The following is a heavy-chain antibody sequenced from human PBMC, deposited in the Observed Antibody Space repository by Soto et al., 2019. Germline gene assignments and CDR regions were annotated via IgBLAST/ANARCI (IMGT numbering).Heavy chain of an antibody. CDR3: ARAGIAAAGKYNWFAS. D-gene: IGHD6-13*01. J-gene: IGHJ5*01. CDR1: GGTFSSYA. CDR2: IILIFGTA. V-gene: IGHV1-69*13. Sequence: SVKVSCKASGGTFSSYAISWVRQAPGQGLEWMGGIILIFGTANYAQKFQGRVTITADESTSTAYMELSSLRSEDTAVYYCARAGIAAAGKYNWFASWGQGTLVTVSS.